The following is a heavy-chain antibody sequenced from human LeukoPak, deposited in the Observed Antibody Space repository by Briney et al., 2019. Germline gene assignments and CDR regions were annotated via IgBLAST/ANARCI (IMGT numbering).Heavy chain of an antibody. D-gene: IGHD1-26*01. CDR2: IYHSGNT. CDR3: ARDNVGGTGGSDY. J-gene: IGHJ4*02. V-gene: IGHV4-38-2*02. CDR1: GYSVSSGYY. Sequence: PSETLSLTCTVSGYSVSSGYYWGLIRQPPGKGLEWIGSIYHSGNTYYNPSLKRRVTVSVDTSKNQFSLKLSSVTAADTAVYYCARDNVGGTGGSDYWGQGTLVTVSS.